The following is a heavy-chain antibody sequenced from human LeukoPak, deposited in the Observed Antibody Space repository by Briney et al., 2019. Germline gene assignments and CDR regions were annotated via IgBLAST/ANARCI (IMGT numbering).Heavy chain of an antibody. D-gene: IGHD3-10*01. CDR1: GFTVSSNY. J-gene: IGHJ4*02. Sequence: GGSLRLSCAASGFTVSSNYMSWVRQAPGKGVEWVSVIYSGGSTYYADSVKGRFTISRDTSKNTLYLQMNSLRAEDTAVYYCARDYYGSGSYPTLDWGQGTLVTVSS. V-gene: IGHV3-53*01. CDR2: IYSGGST. CDR3: ARDYYGSGSYPTLD.